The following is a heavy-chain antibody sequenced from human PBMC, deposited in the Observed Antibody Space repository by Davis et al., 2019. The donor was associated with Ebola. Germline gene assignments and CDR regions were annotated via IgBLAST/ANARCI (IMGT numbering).Heavy chain of an antibody. CDR3: ARGGYYYDSSGYFKRYYYGMDV. V-gene: IGHV3-48*03. Sequence: GESLKISCAASGFTFSSYEMNWVRQAPGKGLEWVSYISSSGSTIYYADSVKGRFTISRDNAKNSLYLQMNSLRAEDTAVYYCARGGYYYDSSGYFKRYYYGMDVWGQGTTVTVSS. CDR1: GFTFSSYE. J-gene: IGHJ6*02. D-gene: IGHD3-22*01. CDR2: ISSSGSTI.